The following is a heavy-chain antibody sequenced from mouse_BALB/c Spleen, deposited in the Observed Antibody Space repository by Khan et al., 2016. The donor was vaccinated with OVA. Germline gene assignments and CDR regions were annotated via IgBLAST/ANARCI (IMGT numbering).Heavy chain of an antibody. Sequence: LQESGPELVKPGALVKISCKASGYTFTSYDINWVKQRPGQGLEWIGRIYPGDGSTKYNEKFKGKATLTADKSSSTAYMQLSSMTYENSAVYSCARVGLRRVAMSYWGQGTSLTISS. J-gene: IGHJ4*01. CDR2: IYPGDGST. V-gene: IGHV1S33*01. CDR3: ARVGLRRVAMSY. D-gene: IGHD2-4*01. CDR1: GYTFTSYD.